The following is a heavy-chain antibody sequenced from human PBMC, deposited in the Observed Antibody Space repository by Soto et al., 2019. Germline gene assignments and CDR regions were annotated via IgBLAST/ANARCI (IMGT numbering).Heavy chain of an antibody. CDR1: GFTFSNAW. V-gene: IGHV3-15*01. D-gene: IGHD2-15*01. CDR2: IKSRADGGTT. Sequence: EVQLVESGGGLVKPGGSLRLSCAASGFTFSNAWMSWVRQAPGKGLEWVGRIKSRADGGTTDYAAPVKGRFIISRDDSKNTMYLQMNSLKSDDTAVYYCAKAQYCSGGSCYGWGDAFDIWGQGTMVTVSS. CDR3: AKAQYCSGGSCYGWGDAFDI. J-gene: IGHJ3*02.